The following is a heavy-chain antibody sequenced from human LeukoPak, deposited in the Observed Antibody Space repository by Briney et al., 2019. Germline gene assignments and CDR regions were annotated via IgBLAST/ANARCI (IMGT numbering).Heavy chain of an antibody. CDR3: ARADSGSYYLDC. Sequence: ASVKVSCKASGYTFTGYYMHWVRQAPGQGLEWMGWINPNSGGTNYAQKFQGRVTMTRDTSISTAYMELSRLRSDDTAVYYCARADSGSYYLDCWGQGTLVTVSS. V-gene: IGHV1-2*02. CDR2: INPNSGGT. J-gene: IGHJ4*02. D-gene: IGHD1-26*01. CDR1: GYTFTGYY.